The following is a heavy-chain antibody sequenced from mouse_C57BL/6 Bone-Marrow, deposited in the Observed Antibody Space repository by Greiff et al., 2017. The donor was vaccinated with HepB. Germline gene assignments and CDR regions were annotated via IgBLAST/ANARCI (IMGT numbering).Heavy chain of an antibody. J-gene: IGHJ2*01. CDR1: GYSITSGYY. CDR3: ARTNYGSSTDY. Sequence: EVQLQESGPGLVKPSQSLSLTCSVTGYSITSGYYWNWIRQFPGNKLEWMGYISYDGSNNYNPSLKNRISITRDTSKNQFFLKLNSVTTEDTATYYCARTNYGSSTDYWGQGTTLTVSS. D-gene: IGHD1-1*01. V-gene: IGHV3-6*01. CDR2: ISYDGSN.